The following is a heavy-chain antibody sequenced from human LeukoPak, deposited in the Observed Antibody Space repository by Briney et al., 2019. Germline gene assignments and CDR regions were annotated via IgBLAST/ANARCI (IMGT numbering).Heavy chain of an antibody. Sequence: GGSLRLSCAASGFTFSSYGMHWVRQAPGKGLDWVALISSDGSSKYYADSVKGRFTISRDNAKNSLYLQMNSLRAEDTAVYYCARSISMIVVVIDYWGQGTLVTVSS. CDR1: GFTFSSYG. D-gene: IGHD3-22*01. V-gene: IGHV3-30*03. CDR3: ARSISMIVVVIDY. CDR2: ISSDGSSK. J-gene: IGHJ4*02.